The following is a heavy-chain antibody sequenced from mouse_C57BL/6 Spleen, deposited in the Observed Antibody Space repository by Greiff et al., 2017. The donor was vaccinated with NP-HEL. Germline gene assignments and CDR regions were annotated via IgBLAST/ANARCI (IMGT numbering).Heavy chain of an antibody. V-gene: IGHV1-50*01. CDR1: GYTFTSYW. J-gene: IGHJ2*01. CDR2: IDPSDSYT. CDR3: ARSSPLLLRFSYYFDD. Sequence: QVQLQQPGAELVKPGASVKLSCKASGYTFTSYWMQWVKQRPGQGLEWIGEIDPSDSYTNYNQKFKGKATLTVDTSSSTAYMQLSSLTSEDSAVYDGARSSPLLLRFSYYFDDWGQVTTLTVSS. D-gene: IGHD1-1*01.